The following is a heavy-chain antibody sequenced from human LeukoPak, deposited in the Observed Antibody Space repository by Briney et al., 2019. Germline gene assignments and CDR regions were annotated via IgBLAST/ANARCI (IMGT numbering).Heavy chain of an antibody. CDR1: GGSIRSGSYY. Sequence: PSQTLSLTCTVPGGSIRSGSYYWDWIRQPPGKGLEWIGTIFSSGSTYYSPSLKSRVTISVDTSRNQFFLNLSSVTAADTAVYYCARLSRGGYYCDYWAEGTRDTV. CDR2: IFSSGST. CDR3: ARLSRGGYYCDY. J-gene: IGHJ4*02. V-gene: IGHV4-39*01. D-gene: IGHD3-10*01.